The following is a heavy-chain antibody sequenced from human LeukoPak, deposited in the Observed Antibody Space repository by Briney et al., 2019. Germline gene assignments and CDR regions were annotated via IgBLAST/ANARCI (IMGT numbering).Heavy chain of an antibody. J-gene: IGHJ4*02. CDR1: GFTFDIYT. D-gene: IGHD1-26*01. Sequence: GGSLRLSCAASGFTFDIYTMIWVRQAPGKGLEWVSSIDSYNSIYYADSLKGRFTISRDNAKNSLYLQMNSLRAEDTAIYYCARYASFKYSGTCYYDYWGQGTLVSVSS. CDR2: IDSYNSI. CDR3: ARYASFKYSGTCYYDY. V-gene: IGHV3-69-1*02.